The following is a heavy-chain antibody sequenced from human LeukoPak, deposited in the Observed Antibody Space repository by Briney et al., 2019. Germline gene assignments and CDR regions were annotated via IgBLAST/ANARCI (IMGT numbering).Heavy chain of an antibody. CDR3: ARVIVPFYGIDP. D-gene: IGHD3-16*02. J-gene: IGHJ5*02. V-gene: IGHV1-2*02. CDR1: GYTFTGYY. CDR2: INPNSGGT. Sequence: RASVKVSCKASGYTFTGYYMHWVRQAPGQGLEWIGWINPNSGGTNYAQKFQGRVTMTRDTSISTAYMELSRLRSDDTAAYYCARVIVPFYGIDPWGQGTLVTVSS.